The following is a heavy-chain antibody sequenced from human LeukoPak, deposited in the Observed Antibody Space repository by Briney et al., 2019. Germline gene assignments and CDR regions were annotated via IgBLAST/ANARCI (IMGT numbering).Heavy chain of an antibody. Sequence: GGSLRLSCAASGFTFSSYGMHWVCQAPGKGLEWVAFIRYHGSNKYYADSVKGRFTISRDNSKNTLYLQMNSLRAEDTAVYYCAKDMPAGDWGQGTLVTVSS. CDR2: IRYHGSNK. D-gene: IGHD2-2*01. V-gene: IGHV3-30*02. J-gene: IGHJ4*02. CDR3: AKDMPAGD. CDR1: GFTFSSYG.